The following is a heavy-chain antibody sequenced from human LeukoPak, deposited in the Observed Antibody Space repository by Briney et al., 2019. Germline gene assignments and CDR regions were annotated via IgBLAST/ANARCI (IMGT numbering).Heavy chain of an antibody. CDR3: ARGQSTVTTH. D-gene: IGHD4-17*01. V-gene: IGHV4-59*12. CDR1: GGSISSYY. Sequence: SETLSLTCTVSGGSISSYYWSWIRQPPGKGLEWIGYIYYSGSTNYNPSLKSRVTISVDTSKNQFSLKLSSVTAADTAVYYCARGQSTVTTHWGQGTLVTVSS. CDR2: IYYSGST. J-gene: IGHJ4*02.